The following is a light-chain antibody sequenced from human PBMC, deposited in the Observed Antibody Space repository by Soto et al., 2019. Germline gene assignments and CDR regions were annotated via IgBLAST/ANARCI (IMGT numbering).Light chain of an antibody. J-gene: IGLJ2*01. CDR3: SSYTSSNPLI. CDR2: EVS. CDR1: GSDIGGSDH. Sequence: QSALTQPASVSGSPGQSITISCTGTGSDIGGSDHVSWYQQHPGKAPKLLIYEVSYRPSGVSNHFSASKSGNTASLTVSGLQADDEADYYCSSYTSSNPLIFGGGTKVTVL. V-gene: IGLV2-14*01.